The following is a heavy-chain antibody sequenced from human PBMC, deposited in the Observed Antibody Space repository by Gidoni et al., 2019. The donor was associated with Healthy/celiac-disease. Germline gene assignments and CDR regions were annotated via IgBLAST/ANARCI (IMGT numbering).Heavy chain of an antibody. J-gene: IGHJ4*02. CDR3: AHIGEMATISSYFDY. D-gene: IGHD5-12*01. CDR1: GFSLSTSGVG. CDR2: IYWDDDK. V-gene: IGHV2-5*02. Sequence: QITLKESGPTLVKPTQTLTLTCTFSGFSLSTSGVGVGWIRQPPGKALELLALIYWDDDKRYSPSLKSRLTITKDTSKNQVVLTMTNMDPVDTATYYCAHIGEMATISSYFDYWGQGTLVTVSS.